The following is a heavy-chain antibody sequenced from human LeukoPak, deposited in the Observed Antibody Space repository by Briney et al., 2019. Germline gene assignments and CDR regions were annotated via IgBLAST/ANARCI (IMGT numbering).Heavy chain of an antibody. V-gene: IGHV5-51*01. D-gene: IGHD2-21*02. CDR3: ARHSDCGGDCPFDY. J-gene: IGHJ4*02. CDR2: IYPGDSES. Sequence: GESLKIFCKASGYNLVSYWIAWVRQMPGRGLEWMGVIYPGDSESRYSSSFQGQVTISVDKSINSAYLQWSSLKASDTAMYYCARHSDCGGDCPFDYWGQGTLVTVSS. CDR1: GYNLVSYW.